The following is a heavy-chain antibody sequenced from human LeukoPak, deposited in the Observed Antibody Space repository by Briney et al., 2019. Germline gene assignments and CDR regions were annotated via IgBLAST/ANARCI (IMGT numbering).Heavy chain of an antibody. CDR1: GFTFSSYW. CDR3: AKESDEVVIADPLYYFDY. CDR2: IKQDGSEK. D-gene: IGHD2-21*01. J-gene: IGHJ4*02. Sequence: PGGSLRLSCAASGFTFSSYWMSWVRQAPGKGLEWVANIKQDGSEKYYVDSVKGRFTISRDNAKNSLYLQMNSLRAEDTAVYYCAKESDEVVIADPLYYFDYWGQGTLVTVSS. V-gene: IGHV3-7*01.